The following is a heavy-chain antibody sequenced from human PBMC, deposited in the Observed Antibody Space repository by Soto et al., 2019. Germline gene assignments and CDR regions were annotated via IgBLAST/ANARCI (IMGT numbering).Heavy chain of an antibody. CDR3: AREAGVTVTTFDY. CDR2: IYYSGST. J-gene: IGHJ4*02. CDR1: GGSISSSSYY. D-gene: IGHD4-17*01. Sequence: SETLSLTCTVSGGSISSSSYYWGWIRQPPGKGLEWIGSIYYSGSTYYNPSLKSRVTISVDTSKNQFSLKLSSVTAADTAVYYCAREAGVTVTTFDYWGQGTLVTVSS. V-gene: IGHV4-39*02.